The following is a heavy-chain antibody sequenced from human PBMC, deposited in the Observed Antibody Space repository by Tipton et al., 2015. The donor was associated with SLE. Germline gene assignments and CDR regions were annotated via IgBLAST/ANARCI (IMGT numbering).Heavy chain of an antibody. CDR1: GFSFRDYA. J-gene: IGHJ4*02. CDR3: TRNYDFWSGYPVDFDY. V-gene: IGHV3-49*04. D-gene: IGHD3-3*01. CDR2: IKIKSYGETT. Sequence: SLRLSCSASGFSFRDYAMNWVRQAPGKGLEWVGFIKIKSYGETTEYAASVEGRFTISRDDSKNIAFLRMNSLKTEDTAVYYCTRNYDFWSGYPVDFDYWGQGTLVTVSS.